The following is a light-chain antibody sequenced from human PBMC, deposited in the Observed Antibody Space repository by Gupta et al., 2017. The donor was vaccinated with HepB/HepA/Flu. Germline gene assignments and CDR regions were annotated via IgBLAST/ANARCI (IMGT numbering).Light chain of an antibody. CDR3: SSYTITNTLHYY. CDR1: SSDVGGQNY. CDR2: DFN. V-gene: IGLV2-14*03. J-gene: IGLJ1*01. Sequence: QSALTQPAFVSGSPGQSITISCTSTSSDVGGQNYLSWYQQHPGKAPRLLIYDFNNRPSGISDRFSGSKAGNTASLTISGLRADDEALYYCSSYTITNTLHYYFATGTQVTVL.